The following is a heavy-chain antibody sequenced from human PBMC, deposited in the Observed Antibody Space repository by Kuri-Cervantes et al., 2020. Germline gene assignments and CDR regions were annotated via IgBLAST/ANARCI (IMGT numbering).Heavy chain of an antibody. CDR1: SGSISSYY. J-gene: IGHJ4*02. D-gene: IGHD3-22*01. CDR2: IYTSGST. V-gene: IGHV4-4*07. Sequence: SETLSLTCTVASGSISSYYWGWIRQPAGKGLEWIGRIYTSGSTNYNPSLKSRVTISVDTSKNQFSLKLSSVTAADTAAYYCARVDYYDSSGYYWFGYFDYWGQGTLVTVSS. CDR3: ARVDYYDSSGYYWFGYFDY.